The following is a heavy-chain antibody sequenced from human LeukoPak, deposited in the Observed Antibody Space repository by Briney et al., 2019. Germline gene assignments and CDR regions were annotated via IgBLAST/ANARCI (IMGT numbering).Heavy chain of an antibody. CDR3: ARWYYSGWAFDY. CDR2: IHDSGNT. J-gene: IGHJ4*02. D-gene: IGHD6-19*01. Sequence: SETLSLTCTVSGGTISSYYWNWIRQPPGKGLEWIGYIHDSGNTKYNPCLKSRVTISVETSKNQFSLQLSSVAAADTAVYYCARWYYSGWAFDYWGQGTLVTGSS. V-gene: IGHV4-59*08. CDR1: GGTISSYY.